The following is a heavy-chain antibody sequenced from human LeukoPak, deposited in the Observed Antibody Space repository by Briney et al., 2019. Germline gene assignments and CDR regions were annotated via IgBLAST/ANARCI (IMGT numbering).Heavy chain of an antibody. J-gene: IGHJ4*02. Sequence: GGSLRLSCAASGFTFSGSAMHWVRQASGKGLEWLGRIRSKANSYATVYAAWGKGMFNISRYDSKNTAYLQMNSLKTEDTAVYYCTSCGGDCYSGFDYWGQGTLVTVSS. CDR1: GFTFSGSA. CDR3: TSCGGDCYSGFDY. D-gene: IGHD2-21*02. V-gene: IGHV3-73*01. CDR2: IRSKANSYAT.